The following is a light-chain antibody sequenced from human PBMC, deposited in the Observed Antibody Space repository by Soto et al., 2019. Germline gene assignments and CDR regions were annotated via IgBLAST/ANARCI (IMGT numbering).Light chain of an antibody. CDR1: QSVSGN. CDR2: DTS. J-gene: IGKJ5*01. Sequence: IVMTQSPATLSMSPGERVTLSCRASQSVSGNLAWYQQKLGQAPRLLIYDTSTGATGIPARFSGSGSGTEFTLTISRLLSEEFAVYYCQQYHNWPSFGQGTRLAIK. CDR3: QQYHNWPS. V-gene: IGKV3-15*01.